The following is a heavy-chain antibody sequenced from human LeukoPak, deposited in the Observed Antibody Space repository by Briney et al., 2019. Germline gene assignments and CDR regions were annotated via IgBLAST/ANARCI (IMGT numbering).Heavy chain of an antibody. Sequence: GGSLRLSCAASGFTFSDYYMSWIRQAPGKGLEWVSYISSSSSYTNYADSVKGRFTISRDNAKNSLYLQMNSLRAEDTAVYYCARDGYSSSWYEAYFDYWGQGTLVTVSS. D-gene: IGHD6-13*01. V-gene: IGHV3-11*06. CDR2: ISSSSSYT. CDR1: GFTFSDYY. J-gene: IGHJ4*02. CDR3: ARDGYSSSWYEAYFDY.